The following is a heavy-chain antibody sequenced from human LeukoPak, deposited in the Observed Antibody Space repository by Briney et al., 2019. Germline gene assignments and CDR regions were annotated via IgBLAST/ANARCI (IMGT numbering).Heavy chain of an antibody. D-gene: IGHD1-26*01. V-gene: IGHV1-18*01. J-gene: IGHJ5*02. CDR2: ISAYNGNT. CDR1: GYTXXXYG. CDR3: ARAGVVVGATSWFDP. Sequence: GYTXXXYGISWVRQAPGQGLEWMGWISAYNGNTNYAQKLQGRVTMTTDTSTSTAYMELRSLRSDDTAVYYCARAGVVVGATSWFDPWGQGTLVTVSS.